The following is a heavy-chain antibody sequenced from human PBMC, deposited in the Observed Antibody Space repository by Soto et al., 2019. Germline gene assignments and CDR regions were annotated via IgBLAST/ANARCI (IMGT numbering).Heavy chain of an antibody. CDR2: INAGNGNT. CDR1: GYTFTSYA. CDR3: AITDCSGGSCYSGDYGMDV. V-gene: IGHV1-3*01. D-gene: IGHD2-15*01. Sequence: ASVKVSCKASGYTFTSYAMHWLRQAPGQRRAWMGWINAGNGNTKYSQKFQGRVTITRDTSASTAYMELSSLRSEDTAVYYCAITDCSGGSCYSGDYGMDVWGQGTTVPSP. J-gene: IGHJ6*02.